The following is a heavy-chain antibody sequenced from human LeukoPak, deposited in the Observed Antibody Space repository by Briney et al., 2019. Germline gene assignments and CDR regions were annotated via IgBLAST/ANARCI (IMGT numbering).Heavy chain of an antibody. D-gene: IGHD1-14*01. V-gene: IGHV3-30*03. J-gene: IGHJ4*02. CDR2: ISYDGSNK. Sequence: GKSLRLSCAASGFTFSKYGIHWVRQAPGKGLEWVGVISYDGSNKYYGDSVEGRFTLSRDNSKNMLYLQMSGLRPDDTAVFYCARSRPAGGYYFDYWGQGTLVTVSS. CDR1: GFTFSKYG. CDR3: ARSRPAGGYYFDY.